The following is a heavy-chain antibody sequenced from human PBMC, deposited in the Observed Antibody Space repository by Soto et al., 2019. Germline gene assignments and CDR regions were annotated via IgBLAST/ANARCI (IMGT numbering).Heavy chain of an antibody. D-gene: IGHD5-18*01. V-gene: IGHV4-34*02. CDR3: ARVQYSLGAMDV. CDR2: INHSGNT. Sequence: QVHLQQWGAGLLKPSETLSLTCAVYGGSFSGYYWSWIRQPPGKGLEWIGEINHSGNTNYNPSLKSRVTISVDTSKNQFSLKLSSVTAADTAVYYCARVQYSLGAMDVWGQGTTVTVSS. J-gene: IGHJ6*02. CDR1: GGSFSGYY.